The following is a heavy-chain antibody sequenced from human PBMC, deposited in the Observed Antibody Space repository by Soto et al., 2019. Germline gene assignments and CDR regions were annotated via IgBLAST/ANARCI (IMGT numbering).Heavy chain of an antibody. CDR2: IDPSDSYT. V-gene: IGHV5-10-1*01. CDR3: ARLDYVDYSYYNGMDV. J-gene: IGHJ6*02. D-gene: IGHD4-17*01. Sequence: LGESLKISCKGSGYSFTSYWISWVRQMPGKGLEWMGRIDPSDSYTNYSPSFQGHVTISADKSISTAYLQWSSLKASDTAMYYCARLDYVDYSYYNGMDVWGQGTTVTVSS. CDR1: GYSFTSYW.